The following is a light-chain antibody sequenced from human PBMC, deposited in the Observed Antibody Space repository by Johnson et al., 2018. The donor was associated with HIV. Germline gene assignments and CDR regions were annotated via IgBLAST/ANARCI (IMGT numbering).Light chain of an antibody. Sequence: QSVLTQPPSVSAPPGQKVTISCSGSTSNIGNNYVSWYQQVPGTAPKLLIYENNKRPSGIPDRFSGSRSGTSATLDITGLQTGDEADYYCGAWDSSLSAYVFGTGTKVTVL. CDR1: TSNIGNNY. CDR2: ENN. J-gene: IGLJ1*01. V-gene: IGLV1-51*02. CDR3: GAWDSSLSAYV.